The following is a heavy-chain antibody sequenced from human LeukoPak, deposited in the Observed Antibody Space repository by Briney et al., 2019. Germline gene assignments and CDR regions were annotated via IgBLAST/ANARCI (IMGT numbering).Heavy chain of an antibody. CDR2: IYTSGST. D-gene: IGHD3-10*01. V-gene: IGHV4-61*02. J-gene: IGHJ5*02. CDR1: GGSISSDTYS. Sequence: PSQTLSLTCTVSGGSISSDTYSWSWVRQPAGKGLEWIGRIYTSGSTNYNPSLKSRVTISVDTSKNQFSLKLNSVTAADTAFYYCARAGGLGTYCPNWFDPWGQGTLVTVSS. CDR3: ARAGGLGTYCPNWFDP.